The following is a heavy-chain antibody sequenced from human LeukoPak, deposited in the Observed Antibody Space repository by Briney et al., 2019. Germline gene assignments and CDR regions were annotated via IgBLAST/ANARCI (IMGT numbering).Heavy chain of an antibody. V-gene: IGHV3-48*01. J-gene: IGHJ4*02. Sequence: GGSLRLSCAASGFTFSTYVVNWVRQAPGKGLEWVSYISSSSSTIYYADSVKGRFTISRDNAKNSLYLQMNSLRAEDTAVYYCARVLWGDFDYWGQGTLVTVSS. CDR1: GFTFSTYV. CDR2: ISSSSSTI. D-gene: IGHD2/OR15-2a*01. CDR3: ARVLWGDFDY.